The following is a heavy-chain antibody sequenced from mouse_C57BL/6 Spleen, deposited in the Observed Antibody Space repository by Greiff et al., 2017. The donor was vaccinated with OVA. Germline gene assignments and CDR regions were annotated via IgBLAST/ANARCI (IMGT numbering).Heavy chain of an antibody. CDR3: ARGGTAQTYYAMDY. J-gene: IGHJ4*01. CDR1: GYAFSSSW. CDR2: IYPGDGDT. V-gene: IGHV1-82*01. Sequence: QVQLKESGPELVKPGASVKISCKASGYAFSSSWMNWVKQRPGKGLEWIGRIYPGDGDTNYNGKFKGKATLTADKSSSTAYMQLSSLTSEDSAVYFCARGGTAQTYYAMDYWGQGTSVTVSS. D-gene: IGHD3-2*02.